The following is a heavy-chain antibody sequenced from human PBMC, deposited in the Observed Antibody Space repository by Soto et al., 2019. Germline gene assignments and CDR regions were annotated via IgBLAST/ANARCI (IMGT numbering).Heavy chain of an antibody. Sequence: QVQLVESGGGVVQPGRSLRLSCAASGLTFINYNMHWVRQAPGKGLEWVAVISYDGSITKYADSVKGRFTISRDNSKNTLFLQMNGLRSEDTAMYYCAMDPESMRGPTCGSGYCGQGILVLVSS. J-gene: IGHJ4*01. CDR2: ISYDGSIT. CDR3: AMDPESMRGPTCGSGY. V-gene: IGHV3-30*04. D-gene: IGHD2-8*02. CDR1: GLTFINYN.